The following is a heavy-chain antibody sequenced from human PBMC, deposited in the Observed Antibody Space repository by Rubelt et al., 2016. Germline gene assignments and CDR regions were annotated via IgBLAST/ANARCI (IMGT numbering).Heavy chain of an antibody. Sequence: GTLSLTCTVSGGSISSYYWSWIRQPPGKALEWIGYIYYSGTTNYNPSLKSRVTILVDTSRNQFSLRLRSVTATDTAVYYCARGYYYDSSGYYYYYYGMDVWGQGTTVTVSS. CDR2: IYYSGTT. V-gene: IGHV4-59*08. CDR1: GGSISSYY. J-gene: IGHJ6*02. CDR3: ARGYYYDSSGYYYYYYGMDV. D-gene: IGHD3-22*01.